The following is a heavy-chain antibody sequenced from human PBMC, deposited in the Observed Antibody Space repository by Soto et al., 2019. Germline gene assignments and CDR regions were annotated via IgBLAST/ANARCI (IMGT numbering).Heavy chain of an antibody. CDR2: IIPILGIA. CDR3: ASGDYDILTGRNGAFDI. D-gene: IGHD3-9*01. CDR1: GGTFSSYT. Sequence: QVQLVQSGAEVKKPGSSVKVSCKASGGTFSSYTISWVRQAPGQGLEWMGRIIPILGIANYAQKFQGRVTITAXXSXSXVYMELSSLRSEDTAVYYCASGDYDILTGRNGAFDIWGQGTMVTVSS. V-gene: IGHV1-69*02. J-gene: IGHJ3*02.